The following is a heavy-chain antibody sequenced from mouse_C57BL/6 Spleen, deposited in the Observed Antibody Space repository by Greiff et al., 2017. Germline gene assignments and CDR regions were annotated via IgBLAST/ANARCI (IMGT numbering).Heavy chain of an antibody. CDR1: GFNIKDYY. J-gene: IGHJ1*03. CDR3: TTLSGSSHWYFDV. Sequence: EVQLQQSGAELVRPGASVKLSCTASGFNIKDYYMHWVKQRPEQGLEWIGRIDPEDGDTEYAPKFQGKATMTADTSSNTAYLQLSSLTSEDTAVYYCTTLSGSSHWYFDVWGTGTTVTVSS. CDR2: IDPEDGDT. D-gene: IGHD1-1*01. V-gene: IGHV14-1*01.